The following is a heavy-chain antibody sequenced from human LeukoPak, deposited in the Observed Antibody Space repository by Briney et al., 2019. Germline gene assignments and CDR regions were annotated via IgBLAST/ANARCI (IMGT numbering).Heavy chain of an antibody. V-gene: IGHV3-9*01. Sequence: GGSLRLSCAASGSTFDDYAMHWVRQAPGKGLEWVSGISWNSGSIGYADSVKGRFTISRDNAKNSLYLQMNSLRAEDTALYYCAKDILGSYYAFDIWGQGTMVTVSS. CDR2: ISWNSGSI. CDR1: GSTFDDYA. J-gene: IGHJ3*02. CDR3: AKDILGSYYAFDI. D-gene: IGHD1-26*01.